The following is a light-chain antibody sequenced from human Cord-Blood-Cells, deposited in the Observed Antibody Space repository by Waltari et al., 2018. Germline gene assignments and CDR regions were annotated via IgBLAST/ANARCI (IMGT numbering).Light chain of an antibody. CDR1: QSISSY. J-gene: IGKJ2*01. Sequence: YLSASVGARVTITCRASQSISSYLNWYQQKPGKAPKLLIYAASSLQSGVPSRFSGSGSGTDFTLTISSLQPEDFATYYCQQSYSTPQYTFGQGTKLEIK. V-gene: IGKV1-39*01. CDR3: QQSYSTPQYT. CDR2: AAS.